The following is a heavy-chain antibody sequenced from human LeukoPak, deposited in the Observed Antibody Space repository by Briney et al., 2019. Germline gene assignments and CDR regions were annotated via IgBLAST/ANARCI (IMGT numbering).Heavy chain of an antibody. V-gene: IGHV3-30*04. Sequence: TGGSLRLSCAASGFTFSSYAMHWVRQAPGKGLEWVAVISYDGSNKYYADSVKGRFTISRDNSKNTLYLQMNSLRPEGTTVYYCAKSRHPYNWNDGAFFDYWGQGTLVTVSS. J-gene: IGHJ4*02. D-gene: IGHD1-20*01. CDR2: ISYDGSNK. CDR3: AKSRHPYNWNDGAFFDY. CDR1: GFTFSSYA.